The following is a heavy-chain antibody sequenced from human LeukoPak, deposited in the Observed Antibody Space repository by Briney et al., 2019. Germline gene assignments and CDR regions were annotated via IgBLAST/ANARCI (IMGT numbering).Heavy chain of an antibody. CDR1: GFTFSSYW. J-gene: IGHJ6*02. CDR2: IKQDGSEK. D-gene: IGHD5-12*01. V-gene: IGHV3-7*01. Sequence: GGSLRLSCAASGFTFSSYWMSWVRQAPGKGLEWVANIKQDGSEKYYVDSVKGRFTISRDNAKNSLYLQMNSLRAEDTAVYYCARDWAYVDIVATITFDYYYGMDVWGQGTTVTVPS. CDR3: ARDWAYVDIVATITFDYYYGMDV.